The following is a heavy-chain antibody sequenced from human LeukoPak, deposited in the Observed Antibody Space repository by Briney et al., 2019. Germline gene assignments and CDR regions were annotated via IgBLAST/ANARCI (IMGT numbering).Heavy chain of an antibody. CDR2: INHSGST. J-gene: IGHJ4*02. Sequence: SETLSLTCAVYGGSFSGYYWSWIRQPPGKGLEWIGEINHSGSTNYNPSLKSRVTISVDTSKNQFSLKLSSVTAADTAVYYCASRPPWAYGSGSLIYFDYWGQGTLVTVSS. CDR3: ASRPPWAYGSGSLIYFDY. CDR1: GGSFSGYY. V-gene: IGHV4-34*01. D-gene: IGHD3-10*01.